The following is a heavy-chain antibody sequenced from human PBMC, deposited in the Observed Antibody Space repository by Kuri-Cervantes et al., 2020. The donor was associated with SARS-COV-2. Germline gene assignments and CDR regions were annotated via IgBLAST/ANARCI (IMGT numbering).Heavy chain of an antibody. V-gene: IGHV4-39*07. D-gene: IGHD3-10*01. CDR2: INHSGST. J-gene: IGHJ3*02. CDR1: GGSISSGGYY. Sequence: SETLSLTCTVSGGSISSGGYYWSWIRQPPGKGLEWIGEINHSGSTNYNPSLKSRVTISVDTSKNQFSLKLSSVTAADTAVYYCARGRRGIWGQGTMVTVSS. CDR3: ARGRRGI.